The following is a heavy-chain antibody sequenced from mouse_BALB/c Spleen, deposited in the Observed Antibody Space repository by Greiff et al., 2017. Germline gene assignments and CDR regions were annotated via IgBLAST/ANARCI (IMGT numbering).Heavy chain of an antibody. CDR1: GFTSSSYA. Sequence: EVKLMESGGGLVKPGGSLKLSCAASGFTSSSYAMSWVRQTPEKRLEWVASISSGGSTYYPDSVKGRFTISRDNARNILYLQMSSLRSEDTAMYYCARAYDGYYWGFAYWGQGTLVTVSA. V-gene: IGHV5-6-5*01. J-gene: IGHJ3*01. CDR2: ISSGGST. D-gene: IGHD2-3*01. CDR3: ARAYDGYYWGFAY.